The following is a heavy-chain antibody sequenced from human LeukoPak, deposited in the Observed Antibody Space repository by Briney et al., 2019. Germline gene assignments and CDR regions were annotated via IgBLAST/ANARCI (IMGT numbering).Heavy chain of an antibody. D-gene: IGHD3-9*01. CDR2: IYHSGST. CDR3: ARVYYDILTGGDYDAFDI. J-gene: IGHJ3*02. Sequence: SETLSLTCTVSGGSISSGGYYWSWIRQPPGKGLEWIGYIYHSGSTYYNPSLKSRVTISVDTSKNQFSLKLSSVTAADTAVYYCARVYYDILTGGDYDAFDIWGQGTMVTVSS. CDR1: GGSISSGGYY. V-gene: IGHV4-30-2*01.